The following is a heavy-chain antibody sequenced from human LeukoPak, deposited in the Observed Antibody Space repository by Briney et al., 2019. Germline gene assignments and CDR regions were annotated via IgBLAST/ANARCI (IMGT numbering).Heavy chain of an antibody. D-gene: IGHD3-22*01. Sequence: SETLSLTCTVSGGSISSSSYYWGWIRQPPGKVLEWIGSIYYSGSTYYNPSLKSQVTISVDTSNNQFSLNLSSVTAADTAVYYCARHGLLTMIVVVYIDYWGQGTLVTVSS. J-gene: IGHJ4*02. CDR1: GGSISSSSYY. V-gene: IGHV4-39*01. CDR2: IYYSGST. CDR3: ARHGLLTMIVVVYIDY.